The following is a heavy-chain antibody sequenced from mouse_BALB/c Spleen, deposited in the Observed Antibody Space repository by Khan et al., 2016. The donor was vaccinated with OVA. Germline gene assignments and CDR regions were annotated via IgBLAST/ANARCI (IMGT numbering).Heavy chain of an antibody. CDR1: GYTFTSYV. J-gene: IGHJ2*01. D-gene: IGHD2-14*01. V-gene: IGHV1S136*01. Sequence: VQLQQSGPELVKPGASVKMSCKASGYTFTSYVMHWLRQKPGQGLEWIGYIYPYNDDTKYNDKFKGKDTLTSDKSSSTANIELGSLTSEDSAVCYCAKDYRYDVYFDDWGQGTTLTVSS. CDR3: AKDYRYDVYFDD. CDR2: IYPYNDDT.